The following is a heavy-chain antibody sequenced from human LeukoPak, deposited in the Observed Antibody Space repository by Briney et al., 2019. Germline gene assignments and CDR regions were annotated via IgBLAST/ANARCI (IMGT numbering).Heavy chain of an antibody. CDR2: ISSNGGST. CDR3: ARGTSIAAAAPGGY. J-gene: IGHJ4*02. V-gene: IGHV3-64*02. Sequence: GGSLRLSCAASGFTFSNYAMHWVRQAPGEGLEYVSAISSNGGSTYYADSVKGRFTISRDNSKNTLFLQMGSLRVEDMAVYYCARGTSIAAAAPGGYWGQGTLVTVSS. D-gene: IGHD6-13*01. CDR1: GFTFSNYA.